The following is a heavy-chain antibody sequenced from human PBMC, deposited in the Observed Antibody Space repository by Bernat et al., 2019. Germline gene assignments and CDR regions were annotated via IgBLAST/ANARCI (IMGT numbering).Heavy chain of an antibody. CDR1: GFTFSSYA. CDR3: ARDPRYGDYYFDY. V-gene: IGHV3-30-3*01. CDR2: ISYDGSNK. D-gene: IGHD4-17*01. J-gene: IGHJ4*02. Sequence: QVQLVESGGGVVQPGRSLRLSCAASGFTFSSYAMHWVRQAPGKGLEWVAVISYDGSNKYYADSVKGRFTISRDNSKNTLYLQMNSLRAEDTAVYYCARDPRYGDYYFDYWGQGTLVTVSS.